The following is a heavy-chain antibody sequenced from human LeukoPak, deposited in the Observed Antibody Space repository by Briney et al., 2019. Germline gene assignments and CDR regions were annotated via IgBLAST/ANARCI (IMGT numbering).Heavy chain of an antibody. Sequence: ASVKVSCKVSGYTLTELSMHWVRQAPGKGLEWMGGFDPEDGETIYAQKFQGRVTMTTDTSTSTAYMELRSLRSDDTAVYYCARSAPYYDIDYWGQGTLVTVSS. V-gene: IGHV1-24*01. D-gene: IGHD3-22*01. CDR1: GYTLTELS. J-gene: IGHJ4*02. CDR3: ARSAPYYDIDY. CDR2: FDPEDGET.